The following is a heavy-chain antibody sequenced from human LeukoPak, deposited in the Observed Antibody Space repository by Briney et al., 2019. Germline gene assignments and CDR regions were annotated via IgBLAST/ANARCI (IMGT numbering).Heavy chain of an antibody. V-gene: IGHV4-31*03. CDR2: IDYSGST. J-gene: IGHJ3*02. D-gene: IGHD5-24*01. CDR1: GGSISSGGYY. CDR3: ARDLVKDGYRDAFDI. Sequence: TLSLTCTVSGGSISSGGYYWSWIRQHPGKGLEWIGYIDYSGSTYYNPSLKSRVTISVDASKNQFSLNLSSVTAADAAVYYCARDLVKDGYRDAFDIWGQGTMVTVSS.